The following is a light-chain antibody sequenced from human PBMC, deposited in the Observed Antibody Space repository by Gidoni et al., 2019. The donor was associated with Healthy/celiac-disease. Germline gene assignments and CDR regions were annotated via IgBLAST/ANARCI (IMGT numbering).Light chain of an antibody. CDR3: QQYYSTRT. CDR1: QSVLYSSNNKNY. Sequence: IVMTHPPDSLAVSLGERATINCKSSQSVLYSSNNKNYLAWYQQKPGQPPKLLIYWASTRESGVPDRFSGSGSGTDFTLTISSLQAEDVAVYYCQQYYSTRTFGQGTKVEIK. CDR2: WAS. J-gene: IGKJ1*01. V-gene: IGKV4-1*01.